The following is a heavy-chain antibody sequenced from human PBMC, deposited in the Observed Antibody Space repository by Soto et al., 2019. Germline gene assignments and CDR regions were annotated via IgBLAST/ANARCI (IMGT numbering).Heavy chain of an antibody. CDR1: GYTFSTYY. J-gene: IGHJ6*02. D-gene: IGHD3-3*01. Sequence: ASVKVSCKASGYTFSTYYMHWLRQARGQGLEWMGIINPSGGSTSYAQKFQGRVTMTGDTSTRTVCMELSSLRSEDTAVYYCARGGSYDFWSGYYRASGYGMEVWGQGTTVTVSS. CDR2: INPSGGST. V-gene: IGHV1-46*01. CDR3: ARGGSYDFWSGYYRASGYGMEV.